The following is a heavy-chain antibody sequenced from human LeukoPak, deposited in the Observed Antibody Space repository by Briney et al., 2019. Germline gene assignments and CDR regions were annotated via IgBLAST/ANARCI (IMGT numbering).Heavy chain of an antibody. CDR3: ARDRFAYCSSTSCFDAFDI. J-gene: IGHJ3*02. CDR1: GFTFSSYS. V-gene: IGHV3-48*01. D-gene: IGHD2-2*01. CDR2: ISSSSSTI. Sequence: GGSLRLSCAASGFTFSSYSMNRVRQAPGKGLEWVSYISSSSSTIYYADSVKGRFTISRDNAKNSLYLQMNSLRAEDTAVYYCARDRFAYCSSTSCFDAFDIWGQGTMVTVSS.